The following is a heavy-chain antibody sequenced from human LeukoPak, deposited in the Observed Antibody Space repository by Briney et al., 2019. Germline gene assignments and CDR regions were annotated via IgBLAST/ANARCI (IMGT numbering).Heavy chain of an antibody. CDR3: ATSPGYCSSTSRMSYFDL. J-gene: IGHJ2*01. V-gene: IGHV1-69*05. CDR1: GGTFSSYA. D-gene: IGHD2-2*01. Sequence: GASVKVSCKASGGTFSSYAISWVRQAPGQGLEWMGGIIPIFGTANYAQKFQGRVTITTDESTSTAYMELSSLRSEDTAVYYCATSPGYCSSTSRMSYFDLWGRGTLVTVSS. CDR2: IIPIFGTA.